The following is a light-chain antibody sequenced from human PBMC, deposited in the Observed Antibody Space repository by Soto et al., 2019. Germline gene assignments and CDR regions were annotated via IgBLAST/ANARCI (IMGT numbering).Light chain of an antibody. V-gene: IGLV2-14*03. J-gene: IGLJ2*01. CDR1: SSDVGGYNF. CDR2: DVS. Sequence: QSALTQPASVSGSPGQSITISCPGTSSDVGGYNFVSWYQVHPGKAPRLILYDVSSRPSGVSYRFSGSKSANTASLNISRLQAGDEADYYCSSYTTTTSLVVFGGGTKLTVL. CDR3: SSYTTTTSLVV.